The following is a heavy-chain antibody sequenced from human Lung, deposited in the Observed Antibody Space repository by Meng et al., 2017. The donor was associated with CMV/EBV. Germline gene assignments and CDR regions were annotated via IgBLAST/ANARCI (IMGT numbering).Heavy chain of an antibody. CDR3: GRVRGLGMSFYYGLDV. D-gene: IGHD7-27*01. Sequence: SCAASGFTFSTYHMNWVRQAPGKGLGWVSSISSSSNYIYYADSVKGRFTISRANARNYLFLKMNSLRAEETAVYYRGRVRGLGMSFYYGLDVWGRGNXVTVSS. CDR1: GFTFSTYH. J-gene: IGHJ6*02. CDR2: ISSSSNYI. V-gene: IGHV3-21*06.